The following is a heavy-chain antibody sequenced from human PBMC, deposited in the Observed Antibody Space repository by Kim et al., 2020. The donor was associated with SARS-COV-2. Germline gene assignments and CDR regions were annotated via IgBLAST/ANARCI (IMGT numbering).Heavy chain of an antibody. D-gene: IGHD6-13*01. CDR1: GFTFSSYG. V-gene: IGHV3-33*05. J-gene: IGHJ6*02. CDR2: ISYDGSNK. Sequence: GGSLRLSCAASGFTFSSYGMHWVRQAPGKGLEWVAVISYDGSNKYYADSVKGRFTISRDNSKNTLYLQMNSLRAEDTAVYYCARGPGYSSSWYRGYYYYGMDVWGQGTTITVSS. CDR3: ARGPGYSSSWYRGYYYYGMDV.